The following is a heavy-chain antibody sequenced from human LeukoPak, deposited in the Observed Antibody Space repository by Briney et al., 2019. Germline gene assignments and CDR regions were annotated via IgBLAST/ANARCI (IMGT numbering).Heavy chain of an antibody. J-gene: IGHJ4*02. Sequence: GGTLRLSCAASGFTFSSYGMSWVRQAPGKGLEWVSAISGSGGSTYYADSVKGRFTISRDNAKNSLYLQMNSLRAEDTAVYYCARDPYSSSSGFDYWGQGTLVTVSS. D-gene: IGHD6-6*01. CDR2: ISGSGGST. V-gene: IGHV3-23*01. CDR3: ARDPYSSSSGFDY. CDR1: GFTFSSYG.